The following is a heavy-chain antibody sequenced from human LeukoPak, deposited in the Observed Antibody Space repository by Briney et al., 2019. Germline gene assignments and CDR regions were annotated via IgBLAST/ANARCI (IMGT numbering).Heavy chain of an antibody. CDR3: AKNGDRGAYCSGGSCYPYYYYYMDV. V-gene: IGHV3-23*01. J-gene: IGHJ6*03. CDR2: ISSTGGTT. Sequence: GGSLRLSCAASGFTFSSYGMSWVRQAPGKGLEWVSAISSTGGTTYYADSVKGRFTISRDNSKNTLYLQMNSLRAEDTAIYYCAKNGDRGAYCSGGSCYPYYYYYMDVWGKGTTVTISS. CDR1: GFTFSSYG. D-gene: IGHD2-15*01.